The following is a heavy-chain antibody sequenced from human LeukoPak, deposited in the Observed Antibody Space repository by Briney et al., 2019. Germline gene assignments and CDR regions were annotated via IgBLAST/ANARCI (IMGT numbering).Heavy chain of an antibody. CDR2: TYYRSRWKT. D-gene: IGHD6-19*01. J-gene: IGHJ4*02. CDR3: AAEGGTAEAAFDY. CDR1: GDSFSSNRAV. V-gene: IGHV6-1*01. Sequence: SQTLSLTCALSGDSFSSNRAVWNWIRQSPSRGLEWLGRTYYRSRWKTDYAVSVKGRIIINPDTSKNHFSLQLNSVTPEDTAVYFCAAEGGTAEAAFDYWGQGTHVTVSS.